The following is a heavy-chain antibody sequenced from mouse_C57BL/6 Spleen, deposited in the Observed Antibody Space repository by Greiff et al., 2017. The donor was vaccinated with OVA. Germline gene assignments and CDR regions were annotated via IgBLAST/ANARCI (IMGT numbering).Heavy chain of an antibody. CDR3: ARGYYYGSSYRYFDV. CDR1: GFSLTSYA. CDR2: IWTGGGT. D-gene: IGHD1-1*01. J-gene: IGHJ1*03. V-gene: IGHV2-9-1*01. Sequence: VKLMESGPGLVAPSQSLSITCTVSGFSLTSYAISWVRQPPGKGLEWLGVIWTGGGTNYNSALKSRLSISKVNSKSQVFLKMNSLQTDDTARYYCARGYYYGSSYRYFDVWGTGTTVTVSS.